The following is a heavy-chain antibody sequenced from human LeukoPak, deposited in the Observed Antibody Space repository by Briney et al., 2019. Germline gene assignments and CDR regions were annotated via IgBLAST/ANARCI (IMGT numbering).Heavy chain of an antibody. J-gene: IGHJ4*02. Sequence: GGSLKLSCAASGFTFSGSAMHWVRQASGKGLEWVGRIRSKANSYATAYAASVKGRFTISRDDSKNTAYLQMNSLKTEDTAVYYCTRHADYYGSGSYYNADYWGQGTLVTVSS. CDR2: IRSKANSYAT. CDR1: GFTFSGSA. V-gene: IGHV3-73*01. D-gene: IGHD3-10*01. CDR3: TRHADYYGSGSYYNADY.